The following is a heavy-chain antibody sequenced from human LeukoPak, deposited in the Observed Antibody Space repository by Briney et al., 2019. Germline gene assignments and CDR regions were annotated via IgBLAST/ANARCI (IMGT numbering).Heavy chain of an antibody. V-gene: IGHV3-30-3*01. CDR3: GRDRGWLRSVDY. D-gene: IGHD5-12*01. Sequence: PGGSLRLSCAPSGFTFSNYGMHWVRQAPGKGLEWVTIISYDGSDKHYADSVKGRFTISRDNSKNTLYLQMNSLRPEDTAVYYCGRDRGWLRSVDYWGQGTMVTVSS. CDR1: GFTFSNYG. J-gene: IGHJ4*02. CDR2: ISYDGSDK.